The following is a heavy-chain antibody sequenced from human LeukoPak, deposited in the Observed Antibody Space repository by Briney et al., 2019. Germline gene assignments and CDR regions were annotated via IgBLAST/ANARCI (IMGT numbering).Heavy chain of an antibody. Sequence: GGSLRLSCAPSGFTFSSYEMNWVRQAPGKGLEWVSFIYSDNTHYSDSVKGRFTISRDNSKNTLYLQMNSLRAEDTAVYYCAREGASISHDFDYWGQGTLVTVSS. J-gene: IGHJ4*02. V-gene: IGHV3-53*01. CDR2: IYSDNT. CDR3: AREGASISHDFDY. D-gene: IGHD2-2*01. CDR1: GFTFSSYE.